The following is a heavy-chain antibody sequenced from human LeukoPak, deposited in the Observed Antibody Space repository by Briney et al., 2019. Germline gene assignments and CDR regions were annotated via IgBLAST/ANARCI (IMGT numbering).Heavy chain of an antibody. CDR3: VRGGLTGNQLLYY. CDR1: GGSISSYY. Sequence: TSETLSLTCTVSGGSISSYYWSWIRQPPGKGLEWIGYIYYSGSTNYNPSLKSRVTISVDTSKNQFSLKLSSVTAADTAVYYCVRGGLTGNQLLYYWGQGTLVTVSS. J-gene: IGHJ4*02. CDR2: IYYSGST. D-gene: IGHD2-2*01. V-gene: IGHV4-59*12.